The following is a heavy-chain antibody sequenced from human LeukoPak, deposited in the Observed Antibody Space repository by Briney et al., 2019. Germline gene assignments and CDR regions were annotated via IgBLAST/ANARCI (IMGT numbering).Heavy chain of an antibody. D-gene: IGHD3-22*01. V-gene: IGHV4-39*01. CDR3: ARTLRGLLPRTY. CDR2: IYYTGST. J-gene: IGHJ4*02. Sequence: SETLSLTCTVPGGSISSSSYYWGWIRQPPGKGLEWIGSIYYTGSTNYNPSLKSRVTISVDTSKNQFSLKLTSVTAADTAVYFCARTLRGLLPRTYWGQGTLVTVSS. CDR1: GGSISSSSYY.